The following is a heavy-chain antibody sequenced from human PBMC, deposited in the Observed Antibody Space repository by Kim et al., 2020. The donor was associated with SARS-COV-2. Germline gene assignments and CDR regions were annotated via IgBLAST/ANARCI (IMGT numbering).Heavy chain of an antibody. CDR1: GFTFGIYA. CDR3: ARRAFPEYRFRGVIGLLDP. Sequence: GGSLRLSCAASGFTFGIYAIHWVRQVPGKGLEWVAVISYDGNNKYYADSVKGRFTISRDKATKTVFLQMNSLRAEDTAVYYCARRAFPEYRFRGVIGLLDPWGEGTLVTVFS. J-gene: IGHJ5*02. CDR2: ISYDGNNK. D-gene: IGHD3-16*02. V-gene: IGHV3-30*04.